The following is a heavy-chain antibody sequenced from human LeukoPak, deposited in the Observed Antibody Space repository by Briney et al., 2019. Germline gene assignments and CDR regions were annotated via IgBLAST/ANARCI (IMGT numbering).Heavy chain of an antibody. CDR3: ARDLNWGAGALDI. CDR2: INVSPAYI. Sequence: GGSLRLSCAASGFTFSSYAMSWVRQAPGKGLEWVSSINVSPAYISYADSVKGRFTISRDNAKNSLYLQMNSLRAEDTAVYFCARDLNWGAGALDIWGQGTMVTVSS. V-gene: IGHV3-21*01. D-gene: IGHD7-27*01. J-gene: IGHJ3*02. CDR1: GFTFSSYA.